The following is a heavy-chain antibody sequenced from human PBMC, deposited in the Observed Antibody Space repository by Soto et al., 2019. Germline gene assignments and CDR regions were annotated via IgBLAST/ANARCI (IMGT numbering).Heavy chain of an antibody. V-gene: IGHV3-11*05. CDR3: AREYYYGMDV. Sequence: QVQLVESGGGLVRPGGSLRLSCAASGFTFSVYYMTWIRQAPGKGLEWVSYITGSSDYTNYADSVKGRFTISRDNVKNSLYLQMNSLRAEDTAVYYCAREYYYGMDVWGQGTTVTVSS. CDR1: GFTFSVYY. J-gene: IGHJ6*02. CDR2: ITGSSDYT.